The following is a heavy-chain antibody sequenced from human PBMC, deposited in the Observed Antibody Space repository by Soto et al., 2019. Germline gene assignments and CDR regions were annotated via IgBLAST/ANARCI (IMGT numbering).Heavy chain of an antibody. V-gene: IGHV4-59*11. CDR1: GGSFSDHY. D-gene: IGHD6-13*01. CDR3: ARCIIAAAGTPPWFDP. CDR2: IYYSGST. Sequence: SETLSLTCAVYGGSFSDHYWSWLRQPPGKGLEWIGYIYYSGSTNYNPSLKSRVTISVDTSKNQFSLKLSSVTAADTAVYYCARCIIAAAGTPPWFDPWGQGTLVTVSS. J-gene: IGHJ5*02.